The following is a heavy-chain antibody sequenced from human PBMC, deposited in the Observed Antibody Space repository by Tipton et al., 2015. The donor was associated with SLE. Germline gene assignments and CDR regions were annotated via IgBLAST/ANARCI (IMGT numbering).Heavy chain of an antibody. CDR1: GGSISSGGYY. D-gene: IGHD6-19*01. CDR2: IYYSGST. V-gene: IGHV4-31*01. CDR3: ARLAVAGMWYYFDF. J-gene: IGHJ4*02. Sequence: TLSLTCTVSGGSISSGGYYWSWIRQHTGKGLEWIGYIYYSGSTYYNPSLKSLVTISVDTSKNQLSLNVISMTAADTAVYYCARLAVAGMWYYFDFWGQGAPVTVSS.